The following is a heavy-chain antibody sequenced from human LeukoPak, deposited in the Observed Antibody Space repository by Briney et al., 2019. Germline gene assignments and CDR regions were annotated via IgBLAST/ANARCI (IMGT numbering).Heavy chain of an antibody. CDR2: ISYDGSNK. D-gene: IGHD3-22*01. CDR1: GSTFSSYA. CDR3: ARSDHTYYYDSSGYTQPVD. V-gene: IGHV3-30-3*01. Sequence: GRSLRLSCAASGSTFSSYAMHWVRQAPGKGLEWVAVISYDGSNKYYADSVKGRFTISRDNSKNTLYLQMNSLRAEDTAVYYCARSDHTYYYDSSGYTQPVDWGQGTLVTVSS. J-gene: IGHJ4*02.